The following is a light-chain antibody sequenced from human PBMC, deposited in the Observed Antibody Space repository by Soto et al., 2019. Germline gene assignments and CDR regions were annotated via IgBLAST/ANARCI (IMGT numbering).Light chain of an antibody. CDR2: TAS. J-gene: IGKJ4*01. Sequence: DIQLTQSPSFLSATVGDRVTITCRASQGISSYLAWYDQKPGKAPKLLIYTASTLQSAVPSRFSGSGSGTEFTLTISSLQPEDFGTYYCQQLNSYPLTFGGGTKVDIK. CDR3: QQLNSYPLT. V-gene: IGKV1-9*01. CDR1: QGISSY.